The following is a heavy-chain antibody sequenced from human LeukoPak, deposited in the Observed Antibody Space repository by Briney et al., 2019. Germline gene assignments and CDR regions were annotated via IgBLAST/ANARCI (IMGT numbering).Heavy chain of an antibody. CDR1: GYTFTSYD. D-gene: IGHD6-25*01. Sequence: ASVKVSCKASGYTFTSYDINWVRQATGQGLEWMGWMNPNSGNTGYAQKFQGRVTMTRNTSASTAYMELSSLKSEDTAVYYCAKVADPYYYYGMDVWGKGTTVTVSS. J-gene: IGHJ6*04. CDR3: AKVADPYYYYGMDV. CDR2: MNPNSGNT. V-gene: IGHV1-8*01.